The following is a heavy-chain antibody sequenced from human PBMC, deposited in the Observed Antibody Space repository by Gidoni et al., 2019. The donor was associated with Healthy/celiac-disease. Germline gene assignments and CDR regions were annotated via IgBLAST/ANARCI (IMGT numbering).Heavy chain of an antibody. V-gene: IGHV3-74*01. Sequence: EVQLVESGGGLVQPGGSLRLSCAASGFTFSSYWMHWVRQAPGKGLVWVSRINRDGSSTSYADSVKGRFTISRDNAKNTLYLQMNSLRAEDTAVYYCARDARIAVAGKQGFDYWGQGTLVTVSS. CDR1: GFTFSSYW. J-gene: IGHJ4*02. D-gene: IGHD6-19*01. CDR3: ARDARIAVAGKQGFDY. CDR2: INRDGSST.